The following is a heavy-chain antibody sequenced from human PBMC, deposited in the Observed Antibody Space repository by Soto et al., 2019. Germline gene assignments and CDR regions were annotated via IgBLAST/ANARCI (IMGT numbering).Heavy chain of an antibody. CDR3: ARGVAAPGDFQH. J-gene: IGHJ1*01. CDR1: GGSISSYY. Sequence: SETLSLTCTVSGGSISSYYWSWIRQPPGKGLEWIGYIYYSGSTNYNPSLKSRVTISVDTSKNQFSLKLSSVTAADTAVYYCARGVAAPGDFQHWGQGTLVTVSS. CDR2: IYYSGST. D-gene: IGHD6-6*01. V-gene: IGHV4-59*01.